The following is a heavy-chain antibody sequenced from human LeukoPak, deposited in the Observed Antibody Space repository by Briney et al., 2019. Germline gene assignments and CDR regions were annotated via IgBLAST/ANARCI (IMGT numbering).Heavy chain of an antibody. D-gene: IGHD3-9*01. CDR3: ARGDILTGYYWVY. CDR1: GYSFTSYW. Sequence: GESLKISCKGSGYSFTSYWISWVPQVPGKGLELMGRVDPCDSYTNYSPSFQGHVTISADKSISTAYLRWNSLKASDTAMYYCARGDILTGYYWVYWGQGTLVTVSS. J-gene: IGHJ4*02. CDR2: VDPCDSYT. V-gene: IGHV5-10-1*01.